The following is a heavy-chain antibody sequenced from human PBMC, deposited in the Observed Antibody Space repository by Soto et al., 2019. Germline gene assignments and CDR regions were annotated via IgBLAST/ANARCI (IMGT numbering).Heavy chain of an antibody. CDR2: SVVGSGNT. CDR1: GFPSPSSA. Sequence: ASGNISSTASGFPSPSSAMPWGRQALGQRLEWIGWSVVGSGNTNYAQKFQERVTITRDMSTSTAYMEMSSLRSEDTAGYYCAYGAPHCANEVGYIGSTYSYDYGLDV. CDR3: AYGAPHCANEVGYIGSTYSYDYGLDV. D-gene: IGHD2-8*01. J-gene: IGHJ6*01. V-gene: IGHV1-58*02.